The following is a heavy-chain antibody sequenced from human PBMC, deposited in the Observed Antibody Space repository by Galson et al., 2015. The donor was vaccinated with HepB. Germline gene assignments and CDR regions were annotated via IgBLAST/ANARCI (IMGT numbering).Heavy chain of an antibody. CDR2: IYHSGST. Sequence: ETLSLTCAVSGGSISSSNWWSWVRQPPGKGLEWIGEIYHSGSTNYNPSLKSRVTISVDKSKNQFSLKLSSVTAADTAVYYCARDLSGTKDEGGFDPWGQGTLVTVSS. CDR1: GGSISSSNW. J-gene: IGHJ5*02. D-gene: IGHD1-7*01. V-gene: IGHV4-4*02. CDR3: ARDLSGTKDEGGFDP.